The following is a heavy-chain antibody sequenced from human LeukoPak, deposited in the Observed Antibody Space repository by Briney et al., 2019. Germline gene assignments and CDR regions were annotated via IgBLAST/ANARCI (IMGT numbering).Heavy chain of an antibody. V-gene: IGHV4-4*02. CDR2: IYHSGST. CDR3: ARGRTFLVRGVIIPYFDY. Sequence: PSETLSLTCAVSGGSNSSSNWWSWVRQPPGKGLEWIGEIYHSGSTNYNPSLKSRVTISVDKSKNQFSLKLSSVTAADTAVYYCARGRTFLVRGVIIPYFDYWGQGTLVTVSS. D-gene: IGHD3-10*01. J-gene: IGHJ4*02. CDR1: GGSNSSSNW.